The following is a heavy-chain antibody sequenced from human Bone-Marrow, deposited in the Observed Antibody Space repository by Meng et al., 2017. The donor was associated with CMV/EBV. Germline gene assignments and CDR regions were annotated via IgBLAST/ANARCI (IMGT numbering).Heavy chain of an antibody. CDR1: GGSISSSSYY. V-gene: IGHV4-39*01. Sequence: SETLSLTCTVSGGSISSSSYYWGWIRQPPGKGLEWIGSIYYSGSTYYNPSLKSRVTISVDTSKNQFSLKLSSVTAADTAVYYCARSGRWGAVITPRVSGWVDPWGQGTLVTVSS. CDR2: IYYSGST. J-gene: IGHJ5*02. CDR3: ARSGRWGAVITPRVSGWVDP. D-gene: IGHD3-10*01.